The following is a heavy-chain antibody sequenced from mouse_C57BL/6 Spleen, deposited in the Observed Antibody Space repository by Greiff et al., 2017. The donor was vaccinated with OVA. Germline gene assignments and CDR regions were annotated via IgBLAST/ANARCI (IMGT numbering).Heavy chain of an antibody. CDR3: ARTGTGWYFDV. J-gene: IGHJ1*03. CDR1: GFTFSDYG. D-gene: IGHD4-1*01. CDR2: ISSGSSTI. V-gene: IGHV5-17*01. Sequence: EVHLVESGGGLVKPGGSLKLSCAASGFTFSDYGMHWVRQAPEKGLEWVAYISSGSSTIYYADTVKGRSTISRDNAKNTLFLQMTSLRSEDTAMYYCARTGTGWYFDVWGTGTTVTVSS.